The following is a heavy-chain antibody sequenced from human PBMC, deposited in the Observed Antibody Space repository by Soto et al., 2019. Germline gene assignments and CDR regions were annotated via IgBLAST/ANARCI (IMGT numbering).Heavy chain of an antibody. D-gene: IGHD4-4*01. J-gene: IGHJ4*02. CDR1: GFSVSNYH. CDR3: AGGRDYSKGGDH. Sequence: EVQLVDSGGGLVQPGGSLRLSCAASGFSVSNYHMNWVRQAPGKGPEWVSIITVGDVTYYADSVKGRSTISRDISRNTVYLQMNSLRGDDTAVYYCAGGRDYSKGGDHWGQGTLVIVSS. CDR2: ITVGDVT. V-gene: IGHV3-66*01.